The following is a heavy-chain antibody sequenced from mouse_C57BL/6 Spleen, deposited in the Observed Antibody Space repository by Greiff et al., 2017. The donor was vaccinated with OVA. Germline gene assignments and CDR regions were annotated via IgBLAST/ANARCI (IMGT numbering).Heavy chain of an antibody. CDR2: IYPGSGST. J-gene: IGHJ4*01. D-gene: IGHD2-5*01. Sequence: QVHVKQPGAELVKPGASVKMSCKASGYTFTSYWITWVKQRPGQGLEWIGDIYPGSGSTNYNEKFKSKATLTVDTSSSTAYMQLSSLTSEDSAVYYCARGHSNYYAMDYWGQGTSVTVSS. V-gene: IGHV1-55*01. CDR1: GYTFTSYW. CDR3: ARGHSNYYAMDY.